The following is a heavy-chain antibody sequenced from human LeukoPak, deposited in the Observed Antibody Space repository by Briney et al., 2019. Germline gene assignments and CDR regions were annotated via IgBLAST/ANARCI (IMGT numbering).Heavy chain of an antibody. CDR2: IPYDGSNK. V-gene: IGHV3-30*02. Sequence: GGSLRLSCAASGFTFSNYGMHWVRQVPGKGLEWVAFIPYDGSNKYYADSLKGRLTISRDNSKNTLYLQMNSLRAEDTAIYYCAKDICGGDCYPHGGYWGQGTLVTVSS. J-gene: IGHJ4*02. D-gene: IGHD2-21*01. CDR3: AKDICGGDCYPHGGY. CDR1: GFTFSNYG.